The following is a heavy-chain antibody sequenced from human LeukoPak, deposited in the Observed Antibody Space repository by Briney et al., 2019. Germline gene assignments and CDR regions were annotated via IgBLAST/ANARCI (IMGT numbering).Heavy chain of an antibody. D-gene: IGHD2-21*02. J-gene: IGHJ4*02. CDR2: IRYDGSNK. CDR3: AKDRGVVTATFDY. CDR1: AFTFSNYG. Sequence: GGSLRLSCAASAFTFSNYGMHWVRQAPGKGLEWVAFIRYDGSNKYYADPVKGRFTISRDNSKNTLYLQMNSLRADDTAVYYCAKDRGVVTATFDYWGQGTLVTVSS. V-gene: IGHV3-30*02.